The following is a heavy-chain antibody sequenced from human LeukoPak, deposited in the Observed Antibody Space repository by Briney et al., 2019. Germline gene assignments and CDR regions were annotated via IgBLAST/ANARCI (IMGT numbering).Heavy chain of an antibody. D-gene: IGHD3-22*01. V-gene: IGHV3-23*01. Sequence: GGSLRLSCGASGFTFSNYAMSWVRQAPGKGLEWVSAISGSGASTYYADSVKGRFTISRDNAKNSLYLQMNSLRAEDTAVYYCASGDDYYDSSGYIDYWGQGTLVTVSS. CDR3: ASGDDYYDSSGYIDY. J-gene: IGHJ4*02. CDR1: GFTFSNYA. CDR2: ISGSGAST.